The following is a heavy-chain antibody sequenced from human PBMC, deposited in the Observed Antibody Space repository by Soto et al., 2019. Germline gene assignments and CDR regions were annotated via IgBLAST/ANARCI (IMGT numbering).Heavy chain of an antibody. D-gene: IGHD3-16*01. CDR3: AKAPSLLGDNSFYHY. CDR1: GFTFSSYA. J-gene: IGHJ4*02. V-gene: IGHV3-23*01. Sequence: GGSLRLSCAASGFTFSSYAMSWVRQAPGKGLEWVSAISGSGGSTYYADSVKGRFTISRDNSKNTLYLQMNSLRAEDTAIYYCAKAPSLLGDNSFYHYWGQGTLVTVSS. CDR2: ISGSGGST.